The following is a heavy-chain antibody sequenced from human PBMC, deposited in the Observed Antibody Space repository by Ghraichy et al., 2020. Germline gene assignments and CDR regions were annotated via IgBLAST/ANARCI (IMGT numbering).Heavy chain of an antibody. CDR2: IYWDDDK. Sequence: SGPTLVKPTQTLTLTCTFSGFSLSTSGVGVGWIRQPPGKALEWLALIYWDDDKRYSPSLKSRLTITKDTSKNQVVLTMTNMDPVDTATYYCALETTVTTGGVNWFDPWGQGTLVTVSS. V-gene: IGHV2-5*02. J-gene: IGHJ5*02. D-gene: IGHD4-17*01. CDR1: GFSLSTSGVG. CDR3: ALETTVTTGGVNWFDP.